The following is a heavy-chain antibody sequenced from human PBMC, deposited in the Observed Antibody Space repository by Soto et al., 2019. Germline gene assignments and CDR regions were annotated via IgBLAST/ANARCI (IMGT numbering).Heavy chain of an antibody. D-gene: IGHD3-22*01. CDR3: AILGTYYFDNSDNYFDF. Sequence: ASVKVSCKASGYTLTRYSIHWVRQAPGQRLEWMGWINAGNGNTKFSQKNQGRVTITRDTSASTAYKEQRGLRSEDTSVYFCAILGTYYFDNSDNYFDFWGQGTLVTVSS. CDR2: INAGNGNT. CDR1: GYTLTRYS. J-gene: IGHJ4*02. V-gene: IGHV1-3*01.